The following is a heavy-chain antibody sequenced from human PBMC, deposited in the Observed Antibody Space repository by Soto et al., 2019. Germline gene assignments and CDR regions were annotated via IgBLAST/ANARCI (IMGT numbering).Heavy chain of an antibody. Sequence: GGSLRLSCAASGFPFSGYEMNRVRQAPGKGLEWISYISSSGTIIYYADSVKGRFTISRDNAKNTLYLQMNSLRAEDTAVYYCENGGGAVSGTWNYWGQGTQVTVSS. D-gene: IGHD6-19*01. CDR2: ISSSGTII. J-gene: IGHJ4*02. CDR1: GFPFSGYE. CDR3: ENGGGAVSGTWNY. V-gene: IGHV3-48*03.